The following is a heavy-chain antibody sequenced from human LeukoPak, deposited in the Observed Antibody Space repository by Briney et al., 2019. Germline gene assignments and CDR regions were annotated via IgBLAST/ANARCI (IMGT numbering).Heavy chain of an antibody. V-gene: IGHV1-69*13. CDR2: IIPIFGTA. D-gene: IGHD3-10*01. Sequence: SVNVSCKASGGTFSMYAISWVRQAPGEGGEWMGGIIPIFGTANYAQKFQGRVTITADESTSTAYMELSSLRSEDTAVYYCARDREQFYGSGSYLSYWGQGTLVTVSS. J-gene: IGHJ4*02. CDR1: GGTFSMYA. CDR3: ARDREQFYGSGSYLSY.